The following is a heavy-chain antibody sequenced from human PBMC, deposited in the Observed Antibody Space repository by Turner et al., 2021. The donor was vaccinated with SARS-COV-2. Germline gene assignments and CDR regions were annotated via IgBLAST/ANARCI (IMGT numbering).Heavy chain of an antibody. D-gene: IGHD1-26*01. CDR1: GGSISSGSYD. CDR3: ARGGAGYYYCYMDV. J-gene: IGHJ6*03. CDR2: IYTSRGT. Sequence: QVQLQESCPGLVKPSQTQSLTCTVSGGSISSGSYDWSWIRQPPGTGLEWIGRIYTSRGTNYNTSLKSRVTISVDTSKNQFSLKLSSVTAADTAVYYCARGGAGYYYCYMDVWGKGTTVTVSS. V-gene: IGHV4-61*02.